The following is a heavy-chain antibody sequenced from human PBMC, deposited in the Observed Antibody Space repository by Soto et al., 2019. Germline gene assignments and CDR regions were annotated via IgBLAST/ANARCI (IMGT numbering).Heavy chain of an antibody. CDR3: ARLVTATRNYYYGMDV. Sequence: GGSLRLSCAACGFTFRDYYMTWIRQVPGKGLEWLSYISSSGSTIYYADSVKGRFTISRDNAKNSLFLQMNSLRAEDTAVYYCARLVTATRNYYYGMDVWGQGTTVTVSS. CDR2: ISSSGSTI. CDR1: GFTFRDYY. J-gene: IGHJ6*02. D-gene: IGHD1-20*01. V-gene: IGHV3-11*01.